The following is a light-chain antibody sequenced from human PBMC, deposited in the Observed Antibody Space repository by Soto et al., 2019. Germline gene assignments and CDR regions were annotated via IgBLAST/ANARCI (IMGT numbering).Light chain of an antibody. J-gene: IGKJ2*01. Sequence: EIVLTQSPATLSLSPGERATLSCRASQSLSSYLAWYQQRPGQAPRLLIYDASNRATGIPARFSGSGSGTDFTLTISSLEPEDFAVYYCQQRSNWQYTFGQGTKLEIK. CDR3: QQRSNWQYT. CDR1: QSLSSY. CDR2: DAS. V-gene: IGKV3-11*01.